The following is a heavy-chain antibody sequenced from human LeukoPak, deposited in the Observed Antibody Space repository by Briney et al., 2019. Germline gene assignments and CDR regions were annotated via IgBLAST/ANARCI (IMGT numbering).Heavy chain of an antibody. J-gene: IGHJ4*02. D-gene: IGHD4-11*01. CDR3: ARILTTFDS. V-gene: IGHV4-39*01. CDR1: RGSISSSSYY. Sequence: SETLSLTCTVSRGSISSSSYYWGWIRQPPGKRLEWIGSFYYIGGTYYNPSLEGRVTISADSSKNQFSLKLTSVTATDTALYYCARILTTFDSWGQGTLVTVSS. CDR2: FYYIGGT.